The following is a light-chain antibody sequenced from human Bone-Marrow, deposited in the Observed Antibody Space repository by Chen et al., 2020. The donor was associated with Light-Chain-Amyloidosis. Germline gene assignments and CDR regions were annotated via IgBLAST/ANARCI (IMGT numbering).Light chain of an antibody. CDR2: AAS. CDR1: ESVNRL. Sequence: DIQMSQSPSSLSASVGDRVTLTCQPSESVNRLLNWYQQKPGKAPNLLIFAASNLNPGVPSRFSGSGSGTDFSLTITRLLSEDFATYYCQQTYSSPWTFGQGTKVEI. CDR3: QQTYSSPWT. V-gene: IGKV1-39*01. J-gene: IGKJ1*01.